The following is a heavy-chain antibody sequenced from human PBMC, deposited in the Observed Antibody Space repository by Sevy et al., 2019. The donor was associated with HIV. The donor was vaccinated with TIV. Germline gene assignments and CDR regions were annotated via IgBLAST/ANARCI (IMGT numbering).Heavy chain of an antibody. D-gene: IGHD4-17*01. CDR3: ARPRTHRLRSAFDI. CDR2: IYYSGSS. J-gene: IGHJ3*02. V-gene: IGHV4-39*01. CDR1: GGSISFSSYY. Sequence: SETLSLTCTVSGGSISFSSYYWGWIRQPPGKGLEWIGSIYYSGSSYYLPSLKSRVTVSVDTSKNQFSLKLSSVTAADTAVYYCARPRTHRLRSAFDIWGQGTMVTVSS.